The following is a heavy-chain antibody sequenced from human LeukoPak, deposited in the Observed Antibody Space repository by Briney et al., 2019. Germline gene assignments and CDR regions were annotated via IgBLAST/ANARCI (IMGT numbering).Heavy chain of an antibody. CDR2: VSDNGGST. J-gene: IGHJ4*02. D-gene: IGHD6-13*01. V-gene: IGHV3-23*01. CDR3: AKPPPDSSSWLFDY. Sequence: GGSLRLSCAASGFTFSTYAMSWVRQAPGKGLEWVSTVSDNGGSTYYADSVKGRFTISRDNSKNTLYLQMNSLRVEDTAVYYCAKPPPDSSSWLFDYWGQGTLVTVSS. CDR1: GFTFSTYA.